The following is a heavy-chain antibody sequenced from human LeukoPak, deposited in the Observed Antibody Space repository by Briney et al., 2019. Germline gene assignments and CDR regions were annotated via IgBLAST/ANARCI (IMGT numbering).Heavy chain of an antibody. V-gene: IGHV3-74*01. Sequence: GGSLRLSCAASGFTFSSYWMHWVRQAPGKGLVWVSRINSDWSSTTYADSVKGRFTISRDNAKKTLYLQMNSLRAEDTAVYYCARGASHYAFDYWGQGTLVTVSS. CDR3: ARGASHYAFDY. CDR1: GFTFSSYW. J-gene: IGHJ4*02. D-gene: IGHD2-2*01. CDR2: INSDWSST.